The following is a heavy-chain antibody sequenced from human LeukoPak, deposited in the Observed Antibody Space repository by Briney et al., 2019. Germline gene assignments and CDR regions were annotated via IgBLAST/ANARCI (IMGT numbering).Heavy chain of an antibody. D-gene: IGHD6-19*01. CDR2: INTNTGNP. Sequence: ASVNVSCTASGYTFTSYAMNWVRQAPGQGLEWMGWINTNTGNPMYAQGFTGRFVFSLDTSVSTAYLQISSLKAEDTAVYYCARDRGWDSSGWYPVANWFDPWGQGTLVTVSS. J-gene: IGHJ5*02. CDR3: ARDRGWDSSGWYPVANWFDP. V-gene: IGHV7-4-1*02. CDR1: GYTFTSYA.